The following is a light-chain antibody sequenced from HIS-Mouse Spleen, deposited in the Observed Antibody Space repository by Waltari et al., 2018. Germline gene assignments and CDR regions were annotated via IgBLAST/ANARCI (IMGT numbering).Light chain of an antibody. CDR2: GAS. V-gene: IGKV3-15*01. J-gene: IGKJ2*01. Sequence: EIVMTQSPATLSVSPGERATLSCRASQSVSSNLAWYQQKPGQAPRPLIYGASTRATGIPARFRGSGSGTEFTLTISSMQSEDFAVYYCQQYNNWPLYTFGQGTKLEIK. CDR1: QSVSSN. CDR3: QQYNNWPLYT.